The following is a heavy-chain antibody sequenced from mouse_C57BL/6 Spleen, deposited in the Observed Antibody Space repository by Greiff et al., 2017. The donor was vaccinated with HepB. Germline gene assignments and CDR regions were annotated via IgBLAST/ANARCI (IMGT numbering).Heavy chain of an antibody. CDR3: ARELGYAMDY. D-gene: IGHD4-1*01. V-gene: IGHV5-9*01. J-gene: IGHJ4*01. CDR2: ISGGGGNT. Sequence: EVQLVESGGGLVKPGGSLKLSCAASGFTFSSYTMSRVRQTPEKRLEWVATISGGGGNTYYPDSVKGRFTISRDNAKNTLYLQMSSLRSEDTALYYCARELGYAMDYWGQGTSVTVSS. CDR1: GFTFSSYT.